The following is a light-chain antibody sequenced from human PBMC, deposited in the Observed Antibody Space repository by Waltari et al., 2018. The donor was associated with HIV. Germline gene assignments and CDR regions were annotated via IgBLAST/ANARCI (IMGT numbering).Light chain of an antibody. CDR1: QDNRTW. CDR3: QQYNSDPS. Sequence: DIHMTQSPSTLSAFFWARITITCRASQDNRTWLAWYQPKPGKAPKLLIHKASALESVVSSRFSGSGSGTEFTLIIDSLEPDDFATYYCQQYNSDPSFGQGTRLEMK. J-gene: IGKJ5*01. V-gene: IGKV1-5*03. CDR2: KAS.